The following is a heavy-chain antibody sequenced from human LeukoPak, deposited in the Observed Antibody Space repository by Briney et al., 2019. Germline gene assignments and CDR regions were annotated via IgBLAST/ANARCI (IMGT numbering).Heavy chain of an antibody. D-gene: IGHD2-2*01. Sequence: SQTLSLTCTVSGASITSGAYYWTWIRQHPGEGLEWIGYSSYSGSAYYNPSLKSRVTISVDTSKSQLSLKLSSVTAADTAVYYCARYYCASSRCPGVDYWGQGTLVTVSS. J-gene: IGHJ4*02. CDR3: ARYYCASSRCPGVDY. CDR2: SSYSGSA. V-gene: IGHV4-31*03. CDR1: GASITSGAYY.